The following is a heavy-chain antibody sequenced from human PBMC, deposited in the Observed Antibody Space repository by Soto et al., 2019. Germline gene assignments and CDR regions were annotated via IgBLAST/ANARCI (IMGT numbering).Heavy chain of an antibody. Sequence: SVKVSCKASGGTFSISAISWVRQAPGQGLEWMGGIIPTFGTANYAQKFQGRVTITADESTSTAYMELSSLRSEDTAVYYCARAGYSSISYYYYGMDVWGQGTTVTSP. D-gene: IGHD6-13*01. J-gene: IGHJ6*02. CDR1: GGTFSISA. CDR2: IIPTFGTA. CDR3: ARAGYSSISYYYYGMDV. V-gene: IGHV1-69*13.